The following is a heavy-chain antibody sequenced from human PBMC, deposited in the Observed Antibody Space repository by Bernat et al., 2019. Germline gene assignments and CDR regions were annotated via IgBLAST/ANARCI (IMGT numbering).Heavy chain of an antibody. J-gene: IGHJ5*02. Sequence: QVQLQQWGAGLLKPSETLSLTCAVYGGSFSGYYWSWIRQPPGKGLEWIGEINHSGSTNYNPSLKSRVTISVDTSKNQFSLKLSSVTAADTAVYYCARTPLYYDILTGYPRTPWFDPWGQGTLVTVSS. CDR1: GGSFSGYY. D-gene: IGHD3-9*01. CDR2: INHSGST. V-gene: IGHV4-34*01. CDR3: ARTPLYYDILTGYPRTPWFDP.